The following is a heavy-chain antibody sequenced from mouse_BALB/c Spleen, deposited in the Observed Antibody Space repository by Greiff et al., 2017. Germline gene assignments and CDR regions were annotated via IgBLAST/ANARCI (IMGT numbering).Heavy chain of an antibody. V-gene: IGHV5-12-1*01. Sequence: EVQRVESGGGLVKPGGSLKLSCAASGFAFSSYDMSWVRQTPEKRLEWVAYISSGGGSTYYPDTVKGRFTISRDNAKNTLYLQMSSLKSEDTAMYDCARDYGNYANFDVWGAGTTVTVSS. CDR1: GFAFSSYD. CDR2: ISSGGGST. CDR3: ARDYGNYANFDV. J-gene: IGHJ1*01. D-gene: IGHD2-1*01.